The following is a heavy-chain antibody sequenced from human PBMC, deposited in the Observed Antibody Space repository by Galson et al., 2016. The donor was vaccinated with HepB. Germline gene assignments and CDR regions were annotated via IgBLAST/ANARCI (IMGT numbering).Heavy chain of an antibody. CDR1: GFTFSNYV. Sequence: SLRLSCAASGFTFSNYVINWVRQAPGKGLEWVSAISGSAVSTYYADSVKGRFTISRDNSKNTVFLQMNSLRAEDTAVYYCARETAAAVNWFFDLWGRGTLVTVSS. CDR3: ARETAAAVNWFFDL. J-gene: IGHJ2*01. D-gene: IGHD6-13*01. V-gene: IGHV3-23*01. CDR2: ISGSAVST.